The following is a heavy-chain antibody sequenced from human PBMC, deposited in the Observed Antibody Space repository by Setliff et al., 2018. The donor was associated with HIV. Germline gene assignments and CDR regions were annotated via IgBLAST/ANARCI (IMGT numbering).Heavy chain of an antibody. V-gene: IGHV4-4*07. CDR1: GGSISSYY. J-gene: IGHJ5*02. CDR3: ARDMGGGYCSGGSCYSKSHWFDP. CDR2: IYTSGST. Sequence: PSETLSLTCTVSGGSISSYYWSWIRQPAGKGLEWIGRIYTSGSTNYNPSLKSRVTMSVDTSKNQFSLKLSSVTAEDTAVYYCARDMGGGYCSGGSCYSKSHWFDPWGQGTLVTVSS. D-gene: IGHD2-15*01.